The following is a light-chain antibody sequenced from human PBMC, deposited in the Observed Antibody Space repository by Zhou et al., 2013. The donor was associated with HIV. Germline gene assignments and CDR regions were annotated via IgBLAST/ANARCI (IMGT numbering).Light chain of an antibody. V-gene: IGKV2-28*01. J-gene: IGKJ1*01. CDR2: LGS. CDR3: MQALQTPWT. CDR1: QSLLHSRGYNY. Sequence: DIVLTQSPLSLPVTPGEAASISCRSSQSLLHSRGYNYLDWYLQRPGQSPQLLIYLGSNRASGVPDRFSGSGSGTDFTLKISRVEAEDVGVYYCMQALQTPWTFGQGTKVEIK.